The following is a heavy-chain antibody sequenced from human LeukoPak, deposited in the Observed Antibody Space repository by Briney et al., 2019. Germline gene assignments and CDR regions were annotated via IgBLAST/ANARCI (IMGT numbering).Heavy chain of an antibody. CDR3: ARGGYNLYYFDY. CDR1: GGSISSYY. Sequence: PSETLSLTCTVSGGSISSYYWSWIRQPPGKGLEWIGYIYYSGSTNYNPSLKSRVTISVDTSKNQFSLKLSSVTAADTAVYYCARGGYNLYYFDYWGQGTLVTVSS. V-gene: IGHV4-59*12. D-gene: IGHD5-24*01. J-gene: IGHJ4*02. CDR2: IYYSGST.